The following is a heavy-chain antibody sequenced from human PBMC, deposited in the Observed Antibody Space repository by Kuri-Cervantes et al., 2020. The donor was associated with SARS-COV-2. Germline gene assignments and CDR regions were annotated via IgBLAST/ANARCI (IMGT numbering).Heavy chain of an antibody. CDR2: IIPIFGTA. CDR3: ASSPVYQLRARNLYYFYY. D-gene: IGHD2-2*01. J-gene: IGHJ4*02. V-gene: IGHV1-69*13. Sequence: SVKVSCKASGYTFTSYAMNWVRQAPGQGLEWMGGIIPIFGTANYAQKFQGRVTITADESTSTAYMELSSLRSEDTAVYYCASSPVYQLRARNLYYFYYWGQGTLVTVSS. CDR1: GYTFTSYA.